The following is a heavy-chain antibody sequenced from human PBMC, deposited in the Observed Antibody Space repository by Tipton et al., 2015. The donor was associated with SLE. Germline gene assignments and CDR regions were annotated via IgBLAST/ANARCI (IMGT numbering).Heavy chain of an antibody. CDR3: SRVRNDFWSCLPG. Sequence: QLVQSGAEVKKPGASVKVSCKASNYTFINYGINWVRQAPGQGPEWMGWISAYNGNTKYAQNLQGRVTLTTDTSTDTVYMDLRSLRSDDTDVYYCSRVRNDFWSCLPGWGQGTLVSVSS. D-gene: IGHD3-3*01. CDR1: NYTFINYG. J-gene: IGHJ4*02. CDR2: ISAYNGNT. V-gene: IGHV1-18*01.